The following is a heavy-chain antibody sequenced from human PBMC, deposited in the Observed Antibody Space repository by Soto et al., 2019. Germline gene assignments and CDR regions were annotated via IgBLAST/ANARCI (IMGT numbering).Heavy chain of an antibody. V-gene: IGHV5-51*01. CDR1: GYSFTSYW. J-gene: IGHJ6*03. Sequence: GESLKISCKGSGYSFTSYWIGWVRQMPGKGLEWMGIIYPGDSDTRYSPSFQGQVTISADKSISTAYLQWSSLKASDTAMYYCARQHPLYYDFWSGPNGPDYYYYYMDVWGKGTTVTISS. CDR2: IYPGDSDT. CDR3: ARQHPLYYDFWSGPNGPDYYYYYMDV. D-gene: IGHD3-3*01.